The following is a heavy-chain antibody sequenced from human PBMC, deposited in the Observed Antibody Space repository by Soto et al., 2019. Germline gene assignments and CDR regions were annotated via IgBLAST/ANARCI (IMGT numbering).Heavy chain of an antibody. CDR2: IFYSGRT. J-gene: IGHJ4*02. D-gene: IGHD5-12*01. Sequence: QVQLQESGPGLVKPSETLSLTCTVSGGSISSYYWSWIRQPPGKGLEWIGYIFYSGRTNYSPSLKSRVTISVDPSKNQFSLRLSSVTAADTAVYYCARGLATIVSCYFDCWGQGTLVTVSS. CDR1: GGSISSYY. CDR3: ARGLATIVSCYFDC. V-gene: IGHV4-59*01.